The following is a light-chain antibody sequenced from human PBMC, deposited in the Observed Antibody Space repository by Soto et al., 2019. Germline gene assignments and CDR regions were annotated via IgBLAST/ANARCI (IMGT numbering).Light chain of an antibody. Sequence: QSVLTQPPSASGTPGQRVTISCSGSSSNIGSNTVNWYQQVPGTAPKLLIYSNNQRPSGVPDRFSVSKSGTSASLASSGLQSEDEADYYCAAWDATLNGLFGGGTQLTVL. J-gene: IGLJ2*01. V-gene: IGLV1-44*01. CDR3: AAWDATLNGL. CDR1: SSNIGSNT. CDR2: SNN.